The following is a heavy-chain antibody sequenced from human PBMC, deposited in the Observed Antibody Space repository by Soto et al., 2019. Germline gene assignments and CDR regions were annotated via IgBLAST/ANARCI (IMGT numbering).Heavy chain of an antibody. V-gene: IGHV3-23*01. CDR1: GFTFSSYA. CDR2: ISGSGGST. J-gene: IGHJ4*02. Sequence: PGGSLRLSCAASGFTFSSYAMSWVRQAPGEGLEWVSAISGSGGSTYYADSVKGRFTISRDNSKNTLYLQMNSLRAEDTAVYYCAKTPHYYDSSGYYYVLGYYFDYWGQGTLVTVSS. CDR3: AKTPHYYDSSGYYYVLGYYFDY. D-gene: IGHD3-22*01.